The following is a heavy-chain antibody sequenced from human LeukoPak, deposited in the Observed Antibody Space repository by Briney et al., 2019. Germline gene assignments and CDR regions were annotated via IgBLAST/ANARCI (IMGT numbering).Heavy chain of an antibody. J-gene: IGHJ4*02. V-gene: IGHV4-39*07. Sequence: SETLSLTCTVSGGSISSSSYYWGWIRQPPGKGLEWIGSIYYSGSTNYNPSLKSRVTISVDTSKNQFSLKLSSVTAADTAVYYCARGRGRYCSSTSCLNRSHSLYDYWGQGTLVTVSS. CDR2: IYYSGST. CDR1: GGSISSSSYY. D-gene: IGHD2-2*01. CDR3: ARGRGRYCSSTSCLNRSHSLYDY.